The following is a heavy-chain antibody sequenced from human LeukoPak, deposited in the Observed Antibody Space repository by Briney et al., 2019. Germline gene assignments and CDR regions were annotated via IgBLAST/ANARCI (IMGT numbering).Heavy chain of an antibody. D-gene: IGHD3-22*01. J-gene: IGHJ5*02. V-gene: IGHV4-39*07. CDR1: GGSISSSSYY. CDR3: ARALDTTYYYDSSGYNWFDP. CDR2: IYYSGST. Sequence: SETLSLTCTVSGGSISSSSYYWGWIRQPPGKGLEWIGSIYYSGSTYYNPSLKSRVTISVDTSKNQFSLKLSSVTAADTAVYYCARALDTTYYYDSSGYNWFDPWGQGTLVTVSS.